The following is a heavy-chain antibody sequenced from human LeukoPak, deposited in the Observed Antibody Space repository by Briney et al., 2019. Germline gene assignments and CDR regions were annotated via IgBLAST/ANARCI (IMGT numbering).Heavy chain of an antibody. J-gene: IGHJ4*02. CDR2: INPNSGAT. V-gene: IGHV1-2*02. D-gene: IGHD6-13*01. CDR3: ARDRGSEAAAGDVWFDY. CDR1: GYTFTGYY. Sequence: GASVKVSCKASGYTFTGYYIHWVRQAPGQGLEWMGWINPNSGATNYAQKIQGRVTMTRDTSISTAYMELSRLRSDDTAVYYCARDRGSEAAAGDVWFDYWGQGTLVTVSS.